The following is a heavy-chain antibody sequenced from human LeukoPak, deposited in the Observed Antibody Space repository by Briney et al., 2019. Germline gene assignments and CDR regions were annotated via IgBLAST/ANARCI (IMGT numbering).Heavy chain of an antibody. D-gene: IGHD3-10*01. CDR1: GFTFSSYS. Sequence: GGSLRLSCAASGFTFSSYSMNWVRQAPGKGLEWVSSISSSSSYIYYADSVKGRFTISRDNAKNSLYLQMNSLRAEDTAVYYCARKDVLLWFGELSGFDYWDQGTLVTVSS. V-gene: IGHV3-21*01. CDR2: ISSSSSYI. CDR3: ARKDVLLWFGELSGFDY. J-gene: IGHJ4*02.